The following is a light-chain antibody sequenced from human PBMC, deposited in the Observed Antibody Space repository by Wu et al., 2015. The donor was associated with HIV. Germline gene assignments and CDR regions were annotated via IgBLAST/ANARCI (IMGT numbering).Light chain of an antibody. CDR1: QSIENNY. Sequence: EIVLTQFPGTLSLSPGERATLSCRTSQSIENNYLAWYQQKPGQAPRLLFYGASSRATGTPARFSGGGSGTDFTLTITRLEPEDSAVYYCQQYGRSPDTFGPGTRVEIK. V-gene: IGKV3-20*01. J-gene: IGKJ3*01. CDR3: QQYGRSPDT. CDR2: GAS.